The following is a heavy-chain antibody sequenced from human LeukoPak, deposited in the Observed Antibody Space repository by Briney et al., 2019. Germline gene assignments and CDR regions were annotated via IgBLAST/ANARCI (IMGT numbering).Heavy chain of an antibody. CDR3: ARVSGYLRSNWFDP. J-gene: IGHJ5*02. CDR2: ISAYNGNT. CDR1: GYTFTSYG. Sequence: GASVKVSCKASGYTFTSYGISWVRQAPGQGLEWMGWISAYNGNTNHAQKLQGRVTMTTDTSTSTAYMELRSLRSDDTAVYYCARVSGYLRSNWFDPWGQGTLVTVSS. D-gene: IGHD3-10*01. V-gene: IGHV1-18*01.